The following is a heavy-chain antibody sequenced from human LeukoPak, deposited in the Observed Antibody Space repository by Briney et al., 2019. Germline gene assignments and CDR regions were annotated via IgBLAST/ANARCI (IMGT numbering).Heavy chain of an antibody. CDR2: ISGSGGST. Sequence: GGTLRLSCAASGFTFSSYGMSWVRQAPGKGLEWVSAISGSGGSTYYADSVKGRFTISRDNSKNTLYLQMNSLRAEDTAVYYCAKGAHSSGWYGYYYYYMDVWGKGTTVTVSS. J-gene: IGHJ6*03. V-gene: IGHV3-23*01. D-gene: IGHD6-19*01. CDR3: AKGAHSSGWYGYYYYYMDV. CDR1: GFTFSSYG.